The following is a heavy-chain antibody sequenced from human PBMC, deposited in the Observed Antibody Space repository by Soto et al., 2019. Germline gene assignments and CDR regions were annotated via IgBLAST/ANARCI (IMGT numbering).Heavy chain of an antibody. Sequence: SETLSLTCTVSGGSISSGGYYWSWIRQHPGKGLEWIGYIYYSGSTYYNPSLKSRVTISVDTSKNQFSLKLSSVTAADTAVYYCARAAYYYDSSGYYTIYENNWFDPWGQGTLVTVSS. CDR1: GGSISSGGYY. CDR2: IYYSGST. D-gene: IGHD3-22*01. V-gene: IGHV4-31*03. J-gene: IGHJ5*02. CDR3: ARAAYYYDSSGYYTIYENNWFDP.